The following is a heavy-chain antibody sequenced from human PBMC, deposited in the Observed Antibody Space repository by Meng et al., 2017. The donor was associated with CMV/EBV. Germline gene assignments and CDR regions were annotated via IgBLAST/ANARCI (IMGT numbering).Heavy chain of an antibody. V-gene: IGHV1-46*01. J-gene: IGHJ6*02. CDR1: GYTFTGYY. D-gene: IGHD2-2*01. CDR3: ARGQFSYCSSTSCYYYYYYGMDV. CDR2: INPSGGST. Sequence: ASVKVSCKASGYTFTGYYMHWVRQAPGQGLEWMGIINPSGGSTSYAQKFQGRVTMTRDTSTSTVYMELSSLRSEDTAVYYCARGQFSYCSSTSCYYYYYYGMDVWGQGTTVTVSS.